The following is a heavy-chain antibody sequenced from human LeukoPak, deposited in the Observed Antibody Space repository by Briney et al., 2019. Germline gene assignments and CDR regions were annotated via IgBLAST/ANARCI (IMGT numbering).Heavy chain of an antibody. V-gene: IGHV1-18*01. CDR3: VRGQVNRVLWVGELLSNINPFDY. CDR2: ISAYNGYT. D-gene: IGHD3-10*01. J-gene: IGHJ4*02. CDR1: GYTFTSYG. Sequence: GASVKVSCKASGYTFTSYGISWVRQAPGQGLEWMGWISAYNGYTNYAQKVQGRVTMTTDTSANTAYMEMRSLRSDNTAMYYCVRGQVNRVLWVGELLSNINPFDYWGQGTLVTVSS.